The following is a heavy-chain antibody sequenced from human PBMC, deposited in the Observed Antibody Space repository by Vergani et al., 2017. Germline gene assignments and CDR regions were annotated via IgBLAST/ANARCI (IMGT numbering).Heavy chain of an antibody. CDR2: LCPSGST. V-gene: IGHV4-4*07. CDR3: ATGAGPSDI. D-gene: IGHD7-27*01. J-gene: IGHJ4*02. CDR1: GAPISYWC. Sequence: QVQMQESGPGLVKTSETLPLTCSASGAPISYWCWSWLRQPAGKGLEWIGRLCPSGSTNYKPSLKSRVTMSIDTSKNQFSLKLTSVTAADTAVYYCATGAGPSDIWGQGTLVTVSS.